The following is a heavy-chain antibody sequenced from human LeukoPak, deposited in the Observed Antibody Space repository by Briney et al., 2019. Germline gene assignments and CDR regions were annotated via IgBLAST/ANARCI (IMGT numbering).Heavy chain of an antibody. V-gene: IGHV3-21*01. J-gene: IGHJ4*02. D-gene: IGHD5-18*01. CDR1: GFTFRSYS. Sequence: GGSLRLSCAASGFTFRSYSMNWVRQAPGKGLEWVSSISSSSSYIYYADSVKGRFTISRDNAKNSLYLQMNSLRAEDTAVYYCAREGYSYGSALDYWGQGTLVTVSS. CDR3: AREGYSYGSALDY. CDR2: ISSSSSYI.